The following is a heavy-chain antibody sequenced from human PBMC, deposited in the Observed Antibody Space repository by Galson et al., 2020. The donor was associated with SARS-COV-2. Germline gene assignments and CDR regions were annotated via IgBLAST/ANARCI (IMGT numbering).Heavy chain of an antibody. CDR3: ARDHYGYNSLNS. CDR2: INSDGRTK. Sequence: GESLKLSCADYGLSFSDYRMHWVRQDPGKGMVWVYRINSDGRTKHYADSVQGRFTISRDNAKSTLYLQMNSLRAEDTAVYYCARDHYGYNSLNSWGQGTLVTVSS. CDR1: GLSFSDYR. V-gene: IGHV3-74*01. D-gene: IGHD5-12*01. J-gene: IGHJ4*02.